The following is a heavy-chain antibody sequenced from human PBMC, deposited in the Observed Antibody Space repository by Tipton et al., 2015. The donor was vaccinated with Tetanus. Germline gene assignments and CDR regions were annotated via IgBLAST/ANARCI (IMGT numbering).Heavy chain of an antibody. CDR2: VIYDGTS. Sequence: LRLSCTGSGFTFGDFAVSWLRQAPGKGLEWLGDVIYDGTSYYNPSLNSRVKISLDTSMNQVSLTLTSVTAADTALYYCARGVPYSTTMGSDWFDPWGQGTLVTVSS. V-gene: IGHV4-34*01. CDR3: ARGVPYSTTMGSDWFDP. CDR1: GFTFGDFA. J-gene: IGHJ5*02. D-gene: IGHD2-2*01.